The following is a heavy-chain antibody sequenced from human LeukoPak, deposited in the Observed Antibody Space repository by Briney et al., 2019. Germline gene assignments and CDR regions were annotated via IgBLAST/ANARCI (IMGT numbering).Heavy chain of an antibody. CDR1: GFIFNDYY. J-gene: IGHJ4*02. Sequence: GGSLRLSCAASGFIFNDYYMDWVRQAPGKGLEWVANIKQDGSEKYYVDSVKGRFTISRDNAKNPLYLQMNSLRAEDTAVYYCARDWFTRFDYWGQGTLVTVSS. CDR2: IKQDGSEK. D-gene: IGHD3-9*01. CDR3: ARDWFTRFDY. V-gene: IGHV3-7*01.